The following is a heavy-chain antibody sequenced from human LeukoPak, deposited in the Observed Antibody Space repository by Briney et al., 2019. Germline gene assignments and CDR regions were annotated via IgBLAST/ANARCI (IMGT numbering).Heavy chain of an antibody. CDR1: GFTVSNKY. D-gene: IGHD5-18*01. J-gene: IGHJ3*02. Sequence: GGSLRLSCAASGFTVSNKYMTWVRQAPGKGLEWVSVIYGGDTTNYRDSVKGRFTISRDKSKNTLYLQMNSLRAEDTAVYYCARETWIRDAFDIWGQGTMVTVSS. CDR3: ARETWIRDAFDI. CDR2: IYGGDTT. V-gene: IGHV3-53*01.